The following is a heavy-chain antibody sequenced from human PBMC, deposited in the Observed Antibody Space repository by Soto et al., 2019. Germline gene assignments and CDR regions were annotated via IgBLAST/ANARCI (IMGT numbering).Heavy chain of an antibody. V-gene: IGHV4-31*03. CDR3: ARVRRTGTTLAIDY. Sequence: KTSETLSLTCTVSGGSISSGGYYWSWIRQHPGKGLEWIGYIYYSGSTYYNPSLKSRVTISVDTSKNQFSLKLSSVTAADTAVYYCARVRRTGTTLAIDYWGQGTLVTVSS. CDR1: GGSISSGGYY. J-gene: IGHJ4*02. D-gene: IGHD1-7*01. CDR2: IYYSGST.